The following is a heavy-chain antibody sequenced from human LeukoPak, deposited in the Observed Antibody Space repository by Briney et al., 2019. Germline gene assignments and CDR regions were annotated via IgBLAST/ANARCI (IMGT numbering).Heavy chain of an antibody. J-gene: IGHJ2*01. D-gene: IGHD4-11*01. CDR2: IYYSGST. CDR3: AREGPTVTTWYFDL. Sequence: SETLSFTATVASASMSSGSYHWGGIRQPPGKRLEWIGSIYYSGSTYYNPSLKSRVTISVDTSKNQFSLKLSSVTAADTAVYYCAREGPTVTTWYFDLWGRGTLVTVSS. CDR1: SASMSSGSYH. V-gene: IGHV4-39*07.